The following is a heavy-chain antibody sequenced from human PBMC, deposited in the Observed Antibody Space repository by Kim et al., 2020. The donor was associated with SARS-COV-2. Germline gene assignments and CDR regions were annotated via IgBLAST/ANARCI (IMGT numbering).Heavy chain of an antibody. J-gene: IGHJ4*02. CDR2: IYHSGST. Sequence: SETLSLTCAVSGGSISSSNWWSWVRQPPGKGLEWIGEIYHSGSTNYNPSLKSRVTISVDKSKNQFSLKLSSVTAADTAVYYCASSGNYYGSGSYGYWGQGTLVTVSS. CDR1: GGSISSSNW. V-gene: IGHV4-4*02. CDR3: ASSGNYYGSGSYGY. D-gene: IGHD3-10*01.